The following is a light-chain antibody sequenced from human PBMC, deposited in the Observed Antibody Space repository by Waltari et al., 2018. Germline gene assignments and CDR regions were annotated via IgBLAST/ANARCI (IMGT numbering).Light chain of an antibody. J-gene: IGLJ1*01. CDR2: ENT. CDR1: SSNMGAGYD. CDR3: QSYDSSLSAYV. Sequence: QSVLTQPPSVSGAPGQRVTIFCTGSSSNMGAGYDVHWYQQLPGTAPKLLIHENTNRPAGVPDRCSGAKSGTSASLAMTGLQAEDEADYYCQSYDSSLSAYVLGTGTKVTVL. V-gene: IGLV1-40*01.